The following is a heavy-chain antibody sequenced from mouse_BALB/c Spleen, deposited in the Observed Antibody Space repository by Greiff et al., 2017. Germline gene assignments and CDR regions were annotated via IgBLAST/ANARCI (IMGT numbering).Heavy chain of an antibody. CDR2: ISSGGSYT. Sequence: EVQGVESGGGLVKPGGSLKLSCAASGFTFSSYTMSWVRQTPEKRLEWVATISSGGSYTYYPDSVKGRFTISRDNAKNTLYLQMSSLKSEDTAMYYCTREGVYYGSSYDYWGQGTTLTVSS. CDR1: GFTFSSYT. J-gene: IGHJ2*01. D-gene: IGHD1-1*01. CDR3: TREGVYYGSSYDY. V-gene: IGHV5-6-4*01.